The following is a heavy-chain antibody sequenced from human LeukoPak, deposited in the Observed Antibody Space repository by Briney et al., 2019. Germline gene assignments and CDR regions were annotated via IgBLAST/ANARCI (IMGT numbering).Heavy chain of an antibody. D-gene: IGHD6-13*01. Sequence: GGSLRLSCAASGFTFSSYGMHWVRQAPGKGLEWVAVISYDGSNKYYADSVKGRFTISRDNSKNTLYLQMNSLRAEDTAVYYCAKPRSSSWRGDAFDIWGQGTMVTVSS. CDR1: GFTFSSYG. CDR3: AKPRSSSWRGDAFDI. CDR2: ISYDGSNK. J-gene: IGHJ3*02. V-gene: IGHV3-30*18.